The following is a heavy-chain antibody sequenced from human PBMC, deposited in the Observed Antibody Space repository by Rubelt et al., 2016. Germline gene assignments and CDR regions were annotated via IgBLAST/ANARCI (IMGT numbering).Heavy chain of an antibody. CDR1: GYSFTSYW. CDR3: ARGVYSSSSWWFDP. D-gene: IGHD6-6*01. CDR2: IDPSDSYT. Sequence: EVQLVQSGAEVKKPGESLKISCKGSGYSFTSYWIGWVRQMPGKGLEWMGRIDPSDSYTNYRPSFQGHVPIAADKSISTAYLQWSSLKASDTAMYYCARGVYSSSSWWFDPWGQGTLVTVSS. V-gene: IGHV5-10-1*01. J-gene: IGHJ5*02.